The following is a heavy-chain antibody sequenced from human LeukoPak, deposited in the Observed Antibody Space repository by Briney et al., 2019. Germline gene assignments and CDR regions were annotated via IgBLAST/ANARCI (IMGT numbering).Heavy chain of an antibody. CDR2: ISAYNGNT. D-gene: IGHD3-10*01. J-gene: IGHJ4*02. Sequence: ASVKVSCKASGYTFTSYGISWVRQAPGQGFEWMGWISAYNGNTNYAQKLQGRVTMTTDTSTSTAYMELRSLRSDDTAVYYCARVRYYGSGSYFSTGGYYFDYWGQGTLVTVSS. CDR1: GYTFTSYG. V-gene: IGHV1-18*01. CDR3: ARVRYYGSGSYFSTGGYYFDY.